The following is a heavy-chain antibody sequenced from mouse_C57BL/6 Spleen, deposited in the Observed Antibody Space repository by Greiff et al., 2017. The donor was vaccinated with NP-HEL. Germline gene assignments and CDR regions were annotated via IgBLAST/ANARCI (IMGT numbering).Heavy chain of an antibody. CDR2: ISDGGSYT. CDR1: GFTFSSYA. CDR3: ARGRVYYDYGVYFDY. Sequence: EVQGVESGGGLVKPGGSLKLSCAASGFTFSSYAMSWVRQTPEKRLEWVATISDGGSYTYYPDNVKGRFTISRDNAKNNLYLQMSHLKSEDTAMYYCARGRVYYDYGVYFDYWGQGTTLTVSS. V-gene: IGHV5-4*01. D-gene: IGHD2-4*01. J-gene: IGHJ2*01.